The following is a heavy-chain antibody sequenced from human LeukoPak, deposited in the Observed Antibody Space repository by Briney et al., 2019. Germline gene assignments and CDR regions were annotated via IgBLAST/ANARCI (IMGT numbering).Heavy chain of an antibody. Sequence: GGSLRLSCAASGFTFSSYSMNWVRQAPGKGLEWVSYISSSSSTIYYADSVKGRFTISRDNAKNSLYLQMNSLSAEDTAVYYCAREGSGIAAAGRPYDAFDIWGQGTMVTVSS. J-gene: IGHJ3*02. CDR1: GFTFSSYS. CDR2: ISSSSSTI. CDR3: AREGSGIAAAGRPYDAFDI. D-gene: IGHD6-13*01. V-gene: IGHV3-48*04.